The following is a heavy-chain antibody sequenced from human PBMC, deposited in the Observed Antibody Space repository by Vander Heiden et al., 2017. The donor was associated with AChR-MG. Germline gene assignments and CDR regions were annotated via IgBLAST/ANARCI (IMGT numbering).Heavy chain of an antibody. CDR2: IYHSGST. CDR1: GYSISSGYY. D-gene: IGHD2-21*01. V-gene: IGHV4-38-2*01. CDR3: ARRPASDPGAFDI. Sequence: QVQLQESGPGLVKPSETLSLTCAVSGYSISSGYYWGWIRQPPGKGLEWIGSIYHSGSTYYNPSLKSRVTISVDTSKNQFSLKLSSVTAADTAVYYCARRPASDPGAFDIWGQGTMVTVSS. J-gene: IGHJ3*02.